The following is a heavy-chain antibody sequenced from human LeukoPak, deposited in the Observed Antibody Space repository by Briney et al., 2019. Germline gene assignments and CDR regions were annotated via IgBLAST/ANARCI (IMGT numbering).Heavy chain of an antibody. CDR2: ISSSSSTI. J-gene: IGHJ4*02. D-gene: IGHD3-10*01. Sequence: GGSLRLSCAASGFTFSSYSMNWVRQAPGKGLEWVSYISSSSSTIYYADSVKGRFTISRDNAKNSLYLQMNSLRAEDTAVYYCARDGYYYGSGSYKAFDYWGQGTLVTVSS. CDR1: GFTFSSYS. CDR3: ARDGYYYGSGSYKAFDY. V-gene: IGHV3-48*04.